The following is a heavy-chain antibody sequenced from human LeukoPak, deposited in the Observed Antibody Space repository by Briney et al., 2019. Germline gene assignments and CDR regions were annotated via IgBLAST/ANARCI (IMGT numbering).Heavy chain of an antibody. Sequence: PSETLSLTCAVYGGSFSGYYWSWIRQPPGKGLEWIGEINHRRSTNYNPSLKSRVTMSVDTSKNQFSLKLSSVTAADTAVYYCARQGGYDIVVVPAASPFDYWGQGTLVTVSS. V-gene: IGHV4-34*01. J-gene: IGHJ4*02. CDR1: GGSFSGYY. CDR3: ARQGGYDIVVVPAASPFDY. CDR2: INHRRST. D-gene: IGHD2-2*01.